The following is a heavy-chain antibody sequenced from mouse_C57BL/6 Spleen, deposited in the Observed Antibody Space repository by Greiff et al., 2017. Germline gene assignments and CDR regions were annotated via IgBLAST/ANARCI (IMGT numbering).Heavy chain of an antibody. D-gene: IGHD1-1*01. CDR1: GYTFTSYW. Sequence: QVPLQQPGAELVRPGTSVKLSCKASGYTFTSYWMHWVKQRPGQGLEWIGVIDPSDSYTNYNQKFKGKATLTVDTSSSTAYMQLSSLTSEDSAVYYCARTTTVVAHFDYWGQGTTLTVSS. CDR3: ARTTTVVAHFDY. CDR2: IDPSDSYT. V-gene: IGHV1-59*01. J-gene: IGHJ2*01.